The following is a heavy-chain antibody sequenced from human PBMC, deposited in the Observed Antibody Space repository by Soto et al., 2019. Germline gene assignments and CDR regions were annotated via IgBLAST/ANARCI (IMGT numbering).Heavy chain of an antibody. CDR1: GGTFSSYA. J-gene: IGHJ4*02. Sequence: SLKVSCKTSGGTFSSYAISWVRQAPGQGLEWMGGIIPIFGTANYAQKFQGRVTITADESTSTAYMELSSLRSEDTAVYYCARSPSYDLWSGYSGWGQGTLVTVS. D-gene: IGHD3-3*01. CDR3: ARSPSYDLWSGYSG. CDR2: IIPIFGTA. V-gene: IGHV1-69*13.